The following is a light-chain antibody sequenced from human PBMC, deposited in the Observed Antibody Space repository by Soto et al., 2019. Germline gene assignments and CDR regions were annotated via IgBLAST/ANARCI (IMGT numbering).Light chain of an antibody. CDR1: QSVSSN. J-gene: IGKJ4*01. Sequence: EIVMTQSPATLSVSPGERATLSCRASQSVSSNLAWYQQKPGQAPRLLIYGASNRATGIPDRFSGSGSGTEFTLTISRPQSEDFAVYYCQKYNNWPKLTVGGGTKVDIK. CDR2: GAS. CDR3: QKYNNWPKLT. V-gene: IGKV3D-15*01.